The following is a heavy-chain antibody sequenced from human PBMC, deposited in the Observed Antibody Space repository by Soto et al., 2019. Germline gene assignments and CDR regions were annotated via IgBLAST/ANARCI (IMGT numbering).Heavy chain of an antibody. Sequence: SETLSLTCAVYGWSFSGYYWSWIRQPPGKGLEWIGEINHSGSTNYNPSLKSRVTISVDTSKNQFSLKLSSVTAADTAVYYCARGSYYGSGSYTKTYYYYYMDVWGKGTTVTVSS. CDR3: ARGSYYGSGSYTKTYYYYYMDV. CDR1: GWSFSGYY. J-gene: IGHJ6*03. CDR2: INHSGST. D-gene: IGHD3-10*01. V-gene: IGHV4-34*01.